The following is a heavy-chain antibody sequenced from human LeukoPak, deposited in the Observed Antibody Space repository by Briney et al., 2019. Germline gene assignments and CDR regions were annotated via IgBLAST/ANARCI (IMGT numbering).Heavy chain of an antibody. CDR1: GYTFTGYY. CDR2: INPNSGGT. J-gene: IGHJ4*02. V-gene: IGHV1-2*02. D-gene: IGHD3-10*01. Sequence: GASVKVSCKASGYTFTGYYMHWVRQAPGQGLEWMGWINPNSGGTNYAQKFQGRVTMTRDTSISTAYMELSRQRSANTAVYYCARLLWFGELNPDFDYWGQGTLVTVSS. CDR3: ARLLWFGELNPDFDY.